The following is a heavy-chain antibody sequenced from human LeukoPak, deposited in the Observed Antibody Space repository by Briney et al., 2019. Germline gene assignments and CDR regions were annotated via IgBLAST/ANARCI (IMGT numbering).Heavy chain of an antibody. J-gene: IGHJ3*02. CDR2: IKQDGSET. CDR1: GFTFSNYG. V-gene: IGHV3-7*01. Sequence: GSLRLSCAASGFTFSNYGMNWVRQAPGKGLEWVANIKQDGSETNYVDSVKGRFTISRDNAERSLYLQMNSLRAEDTAVYYCARDWSDSSGSAFDIWGQGTMVTVSS. CDR3: ARDWSDSSGSAFDI. D-gene: IGHD3-22*01.